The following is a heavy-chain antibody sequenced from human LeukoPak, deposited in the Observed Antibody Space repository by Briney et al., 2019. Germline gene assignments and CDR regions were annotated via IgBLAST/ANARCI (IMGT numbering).Heavy chain of an antibody. Sequence: GGSLRLSCAASGFTFSNYGMHWVRQAPGKGLEWVAFIRYDGTNKYYADSVKGRFTISRDNSKNTLYLQMSSLRPEDTAVYYCARATGGVIYDKDVFDMWGQGTMVTVSS. CDR1: GFTFSNYG. CDR3: ARATGGVIYDKDVFDM. D-gene: IGHD3-16*01. CDR2: IRYDGTNK. J-gene: IGHJ3*02. V-gene: IGHV3-30*02.